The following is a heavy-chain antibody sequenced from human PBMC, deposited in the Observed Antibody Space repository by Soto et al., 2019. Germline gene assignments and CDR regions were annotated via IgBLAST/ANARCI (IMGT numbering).Heavy chain of an antibody. J-gene: IGHJ4*02. D-gene: IGHD3-22*01. CDR3: AGSTYYYDSSGYYQYYFDY. V-gene: IGHV3-30-3*01. CDR2: ISYDGSNK. Sequence: GGSLRLSCAASGFTFSSYAMHWVRQAPGKGLEWVAVISYDGSNKNHADTVKGRFTISRDNSKNTLYLQMNSLRAEDTAVYYCAGSTYYYDSSGYYQYYFDYWGQGTLVTVSS. CDR1: GFTFSSYA.